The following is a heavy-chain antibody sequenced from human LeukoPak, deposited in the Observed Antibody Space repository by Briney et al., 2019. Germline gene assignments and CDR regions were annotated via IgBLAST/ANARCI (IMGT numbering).Heavy chain of an antibody. CDR1: GGSISSSSYY. CDR3: ARRRDGPQSGSWFDP. J-gene: IGHJ5*02. V-gene: IGHV4-39*01. Sequence: PSETLSLTCTVSGGSISSSSYYWGWIRQPPGKGLEWIGSIYYSGSTYYNPSLKSRVTISVDTSKNQFSLKLSSVTAADTAVYYCARRRDGPQSGSWFDPWGQGTLVTVSS. CDR2: IYYSGST. D-gene: IGHD5-24*01.